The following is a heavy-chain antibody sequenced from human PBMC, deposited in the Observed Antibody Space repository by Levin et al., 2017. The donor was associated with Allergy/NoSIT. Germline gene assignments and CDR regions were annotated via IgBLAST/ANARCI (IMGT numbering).Heavy chain of an antibody. CDR1: GFTFSSYA. D-gene: IGHD2-2*01. CDR3: ARPRRQLLVYGMDV. CDR2: ISYDGSNK. J-gene: IGHJ6*02. V-gene: IGHV3-30-3*01. Sequence: GESLKISCAASGFTFSSYAMHWVRQAPGKGLEWVAVISYDGSNKYYADSVKGRFTISRDNSKNTLYLQMNSLRAEDTAVYYCARPRRQLLVYGMDVWGQGTTVTVSS.